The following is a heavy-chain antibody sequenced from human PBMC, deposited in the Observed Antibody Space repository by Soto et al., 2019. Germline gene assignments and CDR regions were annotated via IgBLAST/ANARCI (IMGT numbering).Heavy chain of an antibody. J-gene: IGHJ4*02. CDR1: GYTFTGYY. CDR2: INPNSGGT. D-gene: IGHD6-13*01. CDR3: ARAIAAESSFFSDY. Sequence: GASVKVSCKASGYTFTGYYMHWVRQAPGQGLEWMGWINPNSGGTNYAQKFQGWVTMTRDTSISTAYMELSRLRSDDTAVYYCARAIAAESSFFSDYWGQGTLVTVSS. V-gene: IGHV1-2*04.